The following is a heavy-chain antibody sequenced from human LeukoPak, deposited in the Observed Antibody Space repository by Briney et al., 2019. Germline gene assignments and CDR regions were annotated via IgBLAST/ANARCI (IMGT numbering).Heavy chain of an antibody. V-gene: IGHV1-18*01. CDR1: GYTFTAYG. CDR2: ISANNGNT. D-gene: IGHD3-16*01. Sequence: GASVKVSCKASGYTFTAYGISWVRQAPGQGLEWMGWISANNGNTNYAQKVQGRVTMTRDTSTSTAYMELRSLRYDDTAVYYCSRDDGPFGEGRFDHWGQGTLVTVSS. CDR3: SRDDGPFGEGRFDH. J-gene: IGHJ4*02.